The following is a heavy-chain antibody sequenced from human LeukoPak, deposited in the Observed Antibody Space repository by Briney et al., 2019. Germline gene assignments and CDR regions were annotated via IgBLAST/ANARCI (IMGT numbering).Heavy chain of an antibody. CDR2: ISSSGSTK. Sequence: GGSLRLSCAASGFTFSDYYMSWIRRAPGKGLEWVSYISSSGSTKYYAESVKGRFTISRDNAKNSLYLQMNSLRVEDTAVYYCARDNTNNDYWGQGTLVTVSS. CDR1: GFTFSDYY. D-gene: IGHD1/OR15-1a*01. CDR3: ARDNTNNDY. J-gene: IGHJ4*02. V-gene: IGHV3-11*04.